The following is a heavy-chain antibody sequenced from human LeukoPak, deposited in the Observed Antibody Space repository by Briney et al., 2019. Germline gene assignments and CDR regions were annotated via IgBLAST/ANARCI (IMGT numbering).Heavy chain of an antibody. V-gene: IGHV3-15*01. D-gene: IGHD6-19*01. Sequence: GGSLRLSCAASGSTFSNAWMSWVRQAPGKGLEWVGRIKSKTDGGTTDYAAPVKGRFTISRDDSKNTLYLQMNSLKTEDTAVYYCTTIDSSGWYYFDYWGQGTLVTVSS. J-gene: IGHJ4*02. CDR3: TTIDSSGWYYFDY. CDR2: IKSKTDGGTT. CDR1: GSTFSNAW.